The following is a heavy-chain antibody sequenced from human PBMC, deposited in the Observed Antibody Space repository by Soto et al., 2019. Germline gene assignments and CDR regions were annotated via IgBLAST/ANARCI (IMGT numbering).Heavy chain of an antibody. CDR2: INPNSGGT. V-gene: IGHV1-2*02. J-gene: IGHJ4*02. CDR1: GYTFTGYY. D-gene: IGHD3-3*01. CDR3: ARDPTWSGYYTHLFDY. Sequence: GASVKVSCKASGYTFTGYYMHWVRQAPGQGLEWIGWINPNSGGTNYAQKFQGRVTMTRDTSISTAYMELSRLRSDDTAVYYCARDPTWSGYYTHLFDYWGQGTLVTVSS.